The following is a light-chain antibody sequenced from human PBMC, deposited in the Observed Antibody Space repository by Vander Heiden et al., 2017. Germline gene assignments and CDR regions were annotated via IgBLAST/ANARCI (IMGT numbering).Light chain of an antibody. V-gene: IGLV7-46*01. CDR3: LLSYGGALWV. CDR1: TGAVTSGHY. CDR2: DTS. Sequence: QAVVTPEPSLTVSPGGTVTLTCGSSTGAVTSGHYPYWFQQKPGQAPRTLIYDTSNKHSWTPARFSGSLLGGKAALTLSGAQPEDEAEYYCLLSYGGALWVFGGGTKLTVL. J-gene: IGLJ3*02.